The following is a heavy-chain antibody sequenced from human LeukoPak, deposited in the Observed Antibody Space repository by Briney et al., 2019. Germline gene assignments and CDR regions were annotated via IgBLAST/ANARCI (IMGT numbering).Heavy chain of an antibody. V-gene: IGHV1-69*13. CDR3: ARDHRSSGSYVSRDYYYYYGMDV. Sequence: ASVTVSCEASGGTFSSYAISWVRQAPGQGLEWMGGIIPIFGTANYAQKFQGRVTITADESTSTAYMELSSLRSEDTAVYYCARDHRSSGSYVSRDYYYYYGMDVWGQGTTVTVSS. CDR2: IIPIFGTA. J-gene: IGHJ6*02. CDR1: GGTFSSYA. D-gene: IGHD1-26*01.